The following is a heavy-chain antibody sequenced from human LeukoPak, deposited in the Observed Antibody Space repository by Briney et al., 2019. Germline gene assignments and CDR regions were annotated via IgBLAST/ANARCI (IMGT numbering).Heavy chain of an antibody. Sequence: SETLSLTCAVYGGSFSSYYWSWIRQPPGKGLEWIGEINHSGSTNYNPSLKSRVTISVDTSKNQFSLKLSSVTAADTAVYYCARLDYYDSSGYYYYYYMDVWGKGTTVTISS. CDR3: ARLDYYDSSGYYYYYYMDV. J-gene: IGHJ6*03. V-gene: IGHV4-34*01. D-gene: IGHD3-22*01. CDR2: INHSGST. CDR1: GGSFSSYY.